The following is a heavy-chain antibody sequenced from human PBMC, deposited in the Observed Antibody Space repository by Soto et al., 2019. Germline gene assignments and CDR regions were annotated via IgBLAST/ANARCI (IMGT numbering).Heavy chain of an antibody. V-gene: IGHV3-23*01. CDR2: ISGGGGST. D-gene: IGHD3-9*01. J-gene: IGHJ4*02. CDR1: GFSFGGYA. CDR3: AKTESFNGYYNAFDS. Sequence: PGGSLRLSCAASGFSFGGYAVTWVRPAPGKGLEWVSAISGGGGSTYYADSVKGRFTISRDNSKNTVYLQMNSLRAGDTALYYCAKTESFNGYYNAFDSWGQGTRVTVSS.